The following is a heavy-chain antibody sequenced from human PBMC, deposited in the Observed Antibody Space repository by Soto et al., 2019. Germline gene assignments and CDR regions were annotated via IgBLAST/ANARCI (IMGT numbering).Heavy chain of an antibody. D-gene: IGHD6-25*01. CDR2: MYYSGTT. CDR1: GGSISSYY. Sequence: SETLSLTCTVSGGSISSYYWSWIRPPPGKGLEFIGSMYYSGTTYYNPSLKSRVTISVDTSKNQFTLKLISVTAADTAVYYCAVVDSTGNWFDPWGEGALVTVSS. CDR3: AVVDSTGNWFDP. J-gene: IGHJ5*02. V-gene: IGHV4-59*04.